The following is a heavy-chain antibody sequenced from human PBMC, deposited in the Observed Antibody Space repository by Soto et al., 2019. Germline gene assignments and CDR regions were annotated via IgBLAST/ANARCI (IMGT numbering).Heavy chain of an antibody. D-gene: IGHD3-10*01. J-gene: IGHJ6*02. CDR1: GFTFSSYG. Sequence: QVQLVESGGGVVQPGRSLRLSCAASGFTFSSYGMHWVRQAPGKGLEWVAVIWYDGSNKYYADSVKGRFTISRDNSKNPXYLQMNSLRAEDTAVYYCARDEGLGVNYSYYAMDVWGQGTTVTVSS. CDR3: ARDEGLGVNYSYYAMDV. V-gene: IGHV3-33*01. CDR2: IWYDGSNK.